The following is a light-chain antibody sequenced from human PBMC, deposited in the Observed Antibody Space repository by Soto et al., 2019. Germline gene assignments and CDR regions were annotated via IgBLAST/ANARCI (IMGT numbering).Light chain of an antibody. CDR1: TSDVGGYNY. CDR2: DVS. Sequence: QSVLTQPRSVSASPGQSVTISCTGTTSDVGGYNYVSWYRQHPGQAPKLMIYDVSKRPSGVPDRFSGSKSGNTASLTISGLQAEDEADYYCCSYAGSYTWVFGGGTPLTVL. V-gene: IGLV2-11*01. CDR3: CSYAGSYTWV. J-gene: IGLJ7*01.